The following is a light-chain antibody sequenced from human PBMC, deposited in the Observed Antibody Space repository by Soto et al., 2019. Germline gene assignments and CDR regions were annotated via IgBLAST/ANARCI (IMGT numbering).Light chain of an antibody. CDR1: QSVSSY. Sequence: EIVLTQSPATLSLSPGERATLSCRASQSVSSYLAWYQQKPGQAPRLLIYADSNRAAGIPTRFSGSGSGTDFTLTISSLEPDDFAVYYCQQRSNWPTFGQGTKVDI. V-gene: IGKV3-11*01. CDR3: QQRSNWPT. CDR2: ADS. J-gene: IGKJ1*01.